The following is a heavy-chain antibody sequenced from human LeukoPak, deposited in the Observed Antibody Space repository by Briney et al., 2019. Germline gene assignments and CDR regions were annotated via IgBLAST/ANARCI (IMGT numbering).Heavy chain of an antibody. V-gene: IGHV3-23*01. Sequence: GGSLRLSCAASGFTFSSYAMSWVRQAPGKGLEWVSAISGSGGSTYYADSVKGRFTISRDNSKNTLYLQMNSLRAEDTAVYYCAKGGFDTAMVTSWYFDVWGRGTPVTVSS. CDR3: AKGGFDTAMVTSWYFDV. D-gene: IGHD5-18*01. CDR2: ISGSGGST. J-gene: IGHJ2*01. CDR1: GFTFSSYA.